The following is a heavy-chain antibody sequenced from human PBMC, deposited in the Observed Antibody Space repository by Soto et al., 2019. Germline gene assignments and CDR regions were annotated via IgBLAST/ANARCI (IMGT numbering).Heavy chain of an antibody. Sequence: EVQLAESGGDLVQPGGSLRLSCAASGFSVSSNYMSLVRQAPGKGLEWVSLIQSGGTTYYAASVKGRFTISRDYSENTLFLQMNSLRVEDKAVYYCTRDDVHFNGDRYYGVPMDVWGKGTTVTVSA. CDR1: GFSVSSNY. CDR3: TRDDVHFNGDRYYGVPMDV. J-gene: IGHJ6*04. D-gene: IGHD2-8*01. CDR2: IQSGGTT. V-gene: IGHV3-66*01.